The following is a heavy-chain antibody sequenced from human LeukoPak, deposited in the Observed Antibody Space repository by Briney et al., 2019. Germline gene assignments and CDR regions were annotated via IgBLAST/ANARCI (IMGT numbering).Heavy chain of an antibody. CDR3: ARDNDSGSSNI. Sequence: SVKVSCKASGGTFSSYAISWVRQAPGQGLEWMGRIIPILGIANYAQKFQGRVTITADKSTSTAYMELSSLRSEDTAVYYCARDNDSGSSNIWGQGTLVTVPS. V-gene: IGHV1-69*04. J-gene: IGHJ4*02. D-gene: IGHD1-26*01. CDR2: IIPILGIA. CDR1: GGTFSSYA.